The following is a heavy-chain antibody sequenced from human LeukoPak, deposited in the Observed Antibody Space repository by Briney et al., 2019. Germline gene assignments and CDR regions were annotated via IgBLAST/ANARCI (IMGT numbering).Heavy chain of an antibody. V-gene: IGHV3-48*01. Sequence: QPGGSLRLSCAASGFTFSSYSMNWVRQAPGKGLEWVSYISSSSSTIYYADSVKGRFTISRDNSKNTLYLQMNSLRTEDTAVFYCASGSGSLINYWGQGTLVTVSS. CDR3: ASGSGSLINY. D-gene: IGHD3-10*01. J-gene: IGHJ4*02. CDR2: ISSSSSTI. CDR1: GFTFSSYS.